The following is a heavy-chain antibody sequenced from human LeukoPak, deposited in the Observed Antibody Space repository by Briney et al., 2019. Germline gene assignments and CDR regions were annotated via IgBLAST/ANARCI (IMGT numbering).Heavy chain of an antibody. Sequence: PGGSLRLSCAASGFTFSSYWMSWVHQAPGKGLEWVANIKQDGSEKYYVDSVKGRFTISRDTSKNTLYLQMSSLRAEDTAIYYCAKGVTYDYSEYYEDFWGQGTLVTVSS. D-gene: IGHD4-17*01. CDR2: IKQDGSEK. V-gene: IGHV3-7*03. J-gene: IGHJ4*02. CDR1: GFTFSSYW. CDR3: AKGVTYDYSEYYEDF.